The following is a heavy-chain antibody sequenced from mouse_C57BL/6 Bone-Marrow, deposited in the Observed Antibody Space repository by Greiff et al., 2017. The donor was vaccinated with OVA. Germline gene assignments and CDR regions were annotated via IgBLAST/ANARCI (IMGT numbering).Heavy chain of an antibody. CDR1: GYTFTDYE. D-gene: IGHD2-2*01. V-gene: IGHV1-15*01. J-gene: IGHJ3*01. CDR3: TRELWLRRRGTWFAY. CDR2: IDPETGGT. Sequence: VKLQESGAELVRPGASVTLSCKASGYTFTDYEMHWVKQTPVHGLEWIGAIDPETGGTAYNQKFKGKAILTADKSSSTAYMELRSLTSEDSAVYYCTRELWLRRRGTWFAYWGQGTLVTVSA.